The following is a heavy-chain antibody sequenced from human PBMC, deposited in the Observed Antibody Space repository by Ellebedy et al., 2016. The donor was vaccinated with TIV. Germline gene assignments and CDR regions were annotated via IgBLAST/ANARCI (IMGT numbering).Heavy chain of an antibody. D-gene: IGHD1-26*01. CDR2: ISSDGNTI. CDR3: ASDPRIVWAIIHIYYFDY. Sequence: PGGSLRLSCVASGFTFSTYHMNWVRQAPGKGLEWVSFISSDGNTIYYADSVKGGFTITRDNAKNSLYLQMNSLRDEDTVVYYCASDPRIVWAIIHIYYFDYWGQGTLVTVSS. V-gene: IGHV3-48*02. CDR1: GFTFSTYH. J-gene: IGHJ4*02.